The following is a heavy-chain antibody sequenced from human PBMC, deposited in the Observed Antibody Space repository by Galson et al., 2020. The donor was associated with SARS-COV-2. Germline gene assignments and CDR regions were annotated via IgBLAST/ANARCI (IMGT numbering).Heavy chain of an antibody. J-gene: IGHJ4*02. CDR2: IKSDGSIT. V-gene: IGHV3-74*01. CDR3: AATRLY. Sequence: GKVPARISRIKSDGSITSYADFVKGRFTVSRDNAKNTLYLQMNSLIAEDTAVYYCAATRLYWGQGTLVTVSS. D-gene: IGHD3-16*02.